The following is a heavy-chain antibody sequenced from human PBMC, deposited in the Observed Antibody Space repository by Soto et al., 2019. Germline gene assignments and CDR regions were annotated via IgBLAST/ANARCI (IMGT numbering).Heavy chain of an antibody. J-gene: IGHJ5*02. CDR2: IYYSGST. D-gene: IGHD3-22*01. CDR3: ARGGDSSGYYLGELVGNWFDP. Sequence: SVTLPLTCTVSGGSIGSGDYYWSWIRQPPRKGLEWIGYIYYSGSTYYNPSLKSRVTISVDTSKNQFSLKLSSVTAADTAVYYCARGGDSSGYYLGELVGNWFDPWGQGTLVTVSS. V-gene: IGHV4-30-4*01. CDR1: GGSIGSGDYY.